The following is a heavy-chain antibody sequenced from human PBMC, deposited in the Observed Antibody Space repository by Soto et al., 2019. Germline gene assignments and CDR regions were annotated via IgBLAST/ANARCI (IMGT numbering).Heavy chain of an antibody. D-gene: IGHD3-16*01. CDR1: GYTFTGYY. CDR3: ARGYFRLGDPSYFDY. J-gene: IGHJ4*02. CDR2: INPNSGGT. V-gene: IGHV1-2*02. Sequence: ASVKVSCKAPGYTFTGYYMHSVRQSPGQGLEWMGWINPNSGGTNYAQKFQGRVTMTRHTSISTAYMELSRLRSDDTAVYYCARGYFRLGDPSYFDYWGQGTLVTVSS.